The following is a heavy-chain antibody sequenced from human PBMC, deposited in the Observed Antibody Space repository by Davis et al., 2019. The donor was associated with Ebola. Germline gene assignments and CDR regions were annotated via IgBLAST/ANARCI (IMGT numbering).Heavy chain of an antibody. Sequence: SETLSLTCAVYGGSFSGYYWSWIRQPPGKGLEWIGEINHSGSTNYNPSLKSRVTISVDTSKNQFSLKLSSVAAADTAVYYCARHGAYYYDSSGYYSVNWFDPWGQGTLVTVSS. CDR3: ARHGAYYYDSSGYYSVNWFDP. CDR1: GGSFSGYY. V-gene: IGHV4-34*01. D-gene: IGHD3-22*01. J-gene: IGHJ5*02. CDR2: INHSGST.